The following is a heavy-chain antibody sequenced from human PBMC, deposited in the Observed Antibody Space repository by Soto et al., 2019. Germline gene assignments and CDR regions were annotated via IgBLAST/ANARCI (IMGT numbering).Heavy chain of an antibody. Sequence: GSGKISCKAYEYTFSSLSMRWMRQGPVLRLEWMGWINAGNGNTKYSQKFQGRVTITRDTSASTAYMELSSLRSEDTAVYYCARIRGPYSSGLAAFDIWGQGTMVTVSS. V-gene: IGHV1-3*01. D-gene: IGHD6-25*01. CDR1: EYTFSSLS. J-gene: IGHJ3*02. CDR3: ARIRGPYSSGLAAFDI. CDR2: INAGNGNT.